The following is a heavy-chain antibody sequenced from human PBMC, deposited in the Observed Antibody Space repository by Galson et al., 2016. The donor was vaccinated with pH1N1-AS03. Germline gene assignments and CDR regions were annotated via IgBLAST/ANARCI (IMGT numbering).Heavy chain of an antibody. D-gene: IGHD5-24*01. V-gene: IGHV4-34*01. CDR3: ARLQYSDSGGAYLDS. CDR1: GGSLSGYY. Sequence: ETLSLTCDIQGGSLSGYYWGWIRQPPGKGLEYIGEINYSGNTNYNPSLKSRVLISKGTSKNQFSLTIMSLTAATTAFYYCARLQYSDSGGAYLDSWGQGILVTVSS. CDR2: INYSGNT. J-gene: IGHJ4*02.